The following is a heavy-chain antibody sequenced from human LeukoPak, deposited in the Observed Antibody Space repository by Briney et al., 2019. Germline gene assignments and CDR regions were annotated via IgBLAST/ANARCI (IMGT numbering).Heavy chain of an antibody. J-gene: IGHJ5*02. Sequence: SVKVSCKASGGTFSSYAISWVRQAPGQGLGWMGRIIPIFGTANYAQKFQGRVTITTDESTSTAYMELSSLRSEDTAVYYCARGALGDYYGSGSYLLDPWGQGTLVTVSS. CDR3: ARGALGDYYGSGSYLLDP. CDR1: GGTFSSYA. D-gene: IGHD3-10*01. V-gene: IGHV1-69*05. CDR2: IIPIFGTA.